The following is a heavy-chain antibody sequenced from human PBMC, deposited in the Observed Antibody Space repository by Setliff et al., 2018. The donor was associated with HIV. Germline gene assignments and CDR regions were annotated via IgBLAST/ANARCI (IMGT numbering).Heavy chain of an antibody. V-gene: IGHV4-59*01. J-gene: IGHJ4*02. CDR3: ARGYYNFWSGYPPLDY. CDR2: IYYSGST. CDR1: GGSISSYY. D-gene: IGHD3-3*01. Sequence: SETLSLTCTVSGGSISSYYWSWIRQPPGKGLEWIGYIYYSGSTNYNPSLKSRVTISVDTSKNQLSLKLSSVTAADAAVYYCARGYYNFWSGYPPLDYWGQGTLVTVSS.